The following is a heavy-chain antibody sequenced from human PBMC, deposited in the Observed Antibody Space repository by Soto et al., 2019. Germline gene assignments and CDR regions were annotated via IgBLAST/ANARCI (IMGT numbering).Heavy chain of an antibody. Sequence: SLTLSCAASGFTFSSYAIHWVRQAPGKGLEWVAVISYDGSNKYYADSVKGRFTISRDNSKNMLYLQMNSLRAEDTAVYYCAKPMDGIAALGGMDVWGQGTTVTVSS. CDR3: AKPMDGIAALGGMDV. V-gene: IGHV3-30-3*02. CDR2: ISYDGSNK. J-gene: IGHJ6*02. CDR1: GFTFSSYA. D-gene: IGHD6-13*01.